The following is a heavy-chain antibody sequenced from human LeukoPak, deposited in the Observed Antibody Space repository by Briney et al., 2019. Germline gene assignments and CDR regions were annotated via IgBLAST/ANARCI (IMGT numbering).Heavy chain of an antibody. J-gene: IGHJ4*02. V-gene: IGHV3-30*18. CDR2: ISYDGSNK. CDR3: AKDGKWELLIDY. D-gene: IGHD1-26*01. CDR1: GVTLRGYG. Sequence: GGSLRLSCAPSGVTLRGYGIRCVRQAPGKGLEWVAVISYDGSNKYYADSVKGRFTISRDNSKNTLYLQMNSLRAEDTAVYYCAKDGKWELLIDYWGQGTLVTVSS.